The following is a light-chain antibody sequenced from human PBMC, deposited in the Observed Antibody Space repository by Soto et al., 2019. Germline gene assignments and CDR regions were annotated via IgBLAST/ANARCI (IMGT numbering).Light chain of an antibody. CDR1: QNISSSH. J-gene: IGKJ1*01. V-gene: IGKV3-20*01. Sequence: EIVLTQSPGTLSFSPGERATLSCRASQNISSSHIAWYQQKPGQPPRLLIYGPSRRATGIPDRFSGSGSGTDVTLSITGEEPEYFAVYYCHQVGRSPQHFGHGNK. CDR2: GPS. CDR3: HQVGRSPQH.